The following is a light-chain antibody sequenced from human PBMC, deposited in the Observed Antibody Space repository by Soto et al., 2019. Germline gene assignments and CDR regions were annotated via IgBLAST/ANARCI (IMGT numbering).Light chain of an antibody. CDR2: EVS. J-gene: IGLJ2*01. Sequence: QSALTQPASVSGSPGQSITISCTGTSSDVGGYNYVSWYQQHPGKAPKLMIYEVSNRPLGVSNRFSGSKSGNTASLTISGLQAEYEADYYCSSYTSSSTLVLGGGTKVTVL. CDR1: SSDVGGYNY. V-gene: IGLV2-14*01. CDR3: SSYTSSSTLV.